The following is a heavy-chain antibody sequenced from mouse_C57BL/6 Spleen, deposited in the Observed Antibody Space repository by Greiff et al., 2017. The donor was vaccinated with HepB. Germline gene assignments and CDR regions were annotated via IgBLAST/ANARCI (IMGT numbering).Heavy chain of an antibody. CDR2: ISYDGST. Sequence: EVKLMESGPGLVKPSQSLSLTCSVTGYSITSGYYWNWIRQVPGNKLEWMGYISYDGSTNYNPSIKKRISITRDTSKNQFFLKLNSVTTEDTATYYGARRGLTGTGGFAYWGQGTLVTVSA. V-gene: IGHV3-6*01. CDR1: GYSITSGYY. CDR3: ARRGLTGTGGFAY. D-gene: IGHD4-1*01. J-gene: IGHJ3*01.